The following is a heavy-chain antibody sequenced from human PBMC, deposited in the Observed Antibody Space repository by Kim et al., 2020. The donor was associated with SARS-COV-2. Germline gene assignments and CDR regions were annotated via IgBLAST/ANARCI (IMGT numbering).Heavy chain of an antibody. Sequence: ASVKVSCKASGYTFTSYYMHWVRQAPGQGLEWMGIINPSGGSTSYAQKFQGRVTMTRDTSTSTVYMELSSLRSEDTAVYYCVRGGIVVVTAIPYFGYWGQGTLVTVSS. CDR2: INPSGGST. J-gene: IGHJ4*02. V-gene: IGHV1-46*01. CDR3: VRGGIVVVTAIPYFGY. CDR1: GYTFTSYY. D-gene: IGHD2-21*02.